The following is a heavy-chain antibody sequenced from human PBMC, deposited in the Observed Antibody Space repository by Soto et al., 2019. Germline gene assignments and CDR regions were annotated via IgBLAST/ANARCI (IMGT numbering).Heavy chain of an antibody. CDR2: ISVTSRDI. J-gene: IGHJ4*02. CDR3: ARLTRSGSYYAIDS. V-gene: IGHV3-21*06. CDR1: GFTFNTYS. Sequence: LGGYLRLCCAAFGFTFNTYSMKWVSQAPGKGLKWVSSISVTSRDICYADSVQGRFIISSVNAKNARYAQMILLRGEDTAVHYCARLTRSGSYYAIDSWGLATLVTVAS. D-gene: IGHD1-26*01.